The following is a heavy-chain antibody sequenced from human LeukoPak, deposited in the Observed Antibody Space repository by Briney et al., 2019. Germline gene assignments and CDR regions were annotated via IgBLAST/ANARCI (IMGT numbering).Heavy chain of an antibody. V-gene: IGHV4-4*02. D-gene: IGHD1/OR15-1a*01. J-gene: IGHJ4*02. Sequence: TSETLSLTCGVSGGSIGNSNWWSWVRQTPGKGLEWIGEIHHTGGTSYNPSLRSRVTMSVDKSKNQFSLRLNSVTAADTAVYYCARSPGRTSFDYWGQGTLVTVSS. CDR3: ARSPGRTSFDY. CDR2: IHHTGGT. CDR1: GGSIGNSNW.